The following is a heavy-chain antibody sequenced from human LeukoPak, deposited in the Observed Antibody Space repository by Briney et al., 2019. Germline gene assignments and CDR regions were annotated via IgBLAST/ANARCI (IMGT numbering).Heavy chain of an antibody. D-gene: IGHD6-13*01. V-gene: IGHV1-2*02. CDR2: INPNSGGT. CDR3: ARSKILVAAAGTRGAFDI. Sequence: ASVKVSCKASGYTFTGYYMHWVRQAPGQGLEWMGWINPNSGGTNYAQKFQGRVTMTRDTSISTAYMELSRLRSDDTAVYYCARSKILVAAAGTRGAFDIWGQGTMVTVSS. CDR1: GYTFTGYY. J-gene: IGHJ3*02.